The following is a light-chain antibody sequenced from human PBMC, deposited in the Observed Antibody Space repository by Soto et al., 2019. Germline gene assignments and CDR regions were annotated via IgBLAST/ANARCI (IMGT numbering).Light chain of an antibody. V-gene: IGLV1-47*01. CDR1: SSNIGSNY. CDR3: AAWDDSLSVVV. J-gene: IGLJ2*01. Sequence: QLVLTQPPSASGTPGQRVTISCSGSSSNIGSNYVYWYQQLPGTAPKLLIYNNNHRPSGVPDRISGSKSGTSASLAISGLRSEDEAEYYCAAWDDSLSVVVFGGGTKLTVL. CDR2: NNN.